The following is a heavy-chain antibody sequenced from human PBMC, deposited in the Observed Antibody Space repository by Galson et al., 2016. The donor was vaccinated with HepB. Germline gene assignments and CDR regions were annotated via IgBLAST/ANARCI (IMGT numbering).Heavy chain of an antibody. J-gene: IGHJ4*02. CDR3: ARDGSGWSLY. CDR2: IRQDGNEP. Sequence: SLRLSCAASGFTFGNSWMSWLRQAPGKGLEWVANIRQDGNEPYYVASVKGRFPLSRAPAQTSLYLQMNSLRDEDTAVYYCARDGSGWSLYWGQGTLVTVSS. CDR1: GFTFGNSW. V-gene: IGHV3-7*03. D-gene: IGHD6-19*01.